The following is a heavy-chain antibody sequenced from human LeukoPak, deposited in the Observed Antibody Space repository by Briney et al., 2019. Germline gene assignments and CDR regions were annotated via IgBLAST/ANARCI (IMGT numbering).Heavy chain of an antibody. CDR2: ISAGGGSI. CDR1: GFTFSSYA. Sequence: GGSLRLSCAASGFTFSSYAMSWVRQAPGKGLEWVSSISAGGGSINYADSVKGRFTISRENPKYTLYLQMNSLRAEDTAVYYCAKEKYYGSDWGQGTLVTVSS. D-gene: IGHD3-10*01. CDR3: AKEKYYGSD. J-gene: IGHJ4*02. V-gene: IGHV3-23*01.